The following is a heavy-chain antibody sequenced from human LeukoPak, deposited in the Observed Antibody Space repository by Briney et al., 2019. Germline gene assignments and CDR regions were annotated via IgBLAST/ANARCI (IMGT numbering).Heavy chain of an antibody. CDR2: INTYNGKP. J-gene: IGHJ4*02. CDR3: ASRSGSTPYYIDY. V-gene: IGHV1-18*01. Sequence: GASVKVSCEASGYTFTSQGISWVRQAPAQGLEWMGWINTYNGKPNYAQKLQGRLTMTTDTSTSTAYMELRSLTSDDTAMYYCASRSGSTPYYIDYWGQGTLVTVSS. D-gene: IGHD3-3*01. CDR1: GYTFTSQG.